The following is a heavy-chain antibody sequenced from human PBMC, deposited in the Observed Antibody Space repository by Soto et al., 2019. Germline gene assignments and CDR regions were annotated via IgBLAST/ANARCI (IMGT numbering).Heavy chain of an antibody. CDR3: ARDVEGLTGQGPSDY. D-gene: IGHD1-20*01. CDR1: GFTFSSYS. V-gene: IGHV3-21*01. J-gene: IGHJ4*02. CDR2: ISSSSSYI. Sequence: GGSLRLSCAASGFTFSSYSMNWVRQAPGKGLEWVSSISSSSSYIYYADSVKGRFTISRDNAKNSLYLQMNSLRAEDTAVYYCARDVEGLTGQGPSDYWGQGTLVTVSS.